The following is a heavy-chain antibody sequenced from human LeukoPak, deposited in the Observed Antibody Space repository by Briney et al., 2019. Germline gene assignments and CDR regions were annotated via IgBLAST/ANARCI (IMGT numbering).Heavy chain of an antibody. CDR2: ISSSSSYI. V-gene: IGHV3-21*04. CDR3: AKEIRYSSSSTGDY. CDR1: GFTFSSYS. J-gene: IGHJ4*02. D-gene: IGHD6-6*01. Sequence: GGSLRLSCAASGFTFSSYSMNWVRQAPGKGLEWVSSISSSSSYIYYADSVKGRFTISRDNAKNSLYLQMNSLRAEDTAVYYCAKEIRYSSSSTGDYWGQGTLVTVSS.